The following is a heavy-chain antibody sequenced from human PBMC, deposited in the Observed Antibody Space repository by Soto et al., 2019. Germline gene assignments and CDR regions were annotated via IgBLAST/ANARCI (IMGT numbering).Heavy chain of an antibody. CDR3: ARHVGGYYYYMDV. V-gene: IGHV4-39*01. CDR2: IYYSGNT. Sequence: SETLSLTCTVSGGSVSSGSYYWGWIRKHPGKGLEWIGSIYYSGNTYYNPSLKSRVTISVDTSKNQFSLKLSSVTAADTAVYYCARHVGGYYYYMDVWGKGTTVTVSS. CDR1: GGSVSSGSYY. D-gene: IGHD2-15*01. J-gene: IGHJ6*03.